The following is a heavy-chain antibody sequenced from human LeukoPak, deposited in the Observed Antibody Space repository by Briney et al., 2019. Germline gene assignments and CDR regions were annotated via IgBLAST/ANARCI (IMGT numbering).Heavy chain of an antibody. J-gene: IGHJ4*02. CDR1: GIIFSDYA. CDR3: ATGFGSGRDY. D-gene: IGHD3-10*01. Sequence: PGGSLRLSCAVSGIIFSDYAMHWVRQAPGKGLEWVAVVSYDGRDKKYADFVKGRFTISRDNSKSTLYLQMNSLRGEDTAVFYCATGFGSGRDYWGQGTLVTVS. CDR2: VSYDGRDK. V-gene: IGHV3-30*04.